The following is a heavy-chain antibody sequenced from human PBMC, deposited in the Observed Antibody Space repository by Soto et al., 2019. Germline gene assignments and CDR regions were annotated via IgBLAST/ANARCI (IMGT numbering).Heavy chain of an antibody. J-gene: IGHJ2*01. Sequence: PGGSLRLSCAASGFTFSSYWMSWVRQAPGKGLEWVANIKQDGSEKYYVDSVKGRFTISRDNAKNSLYLQMNSLSAGDTAVYYCAREGYSNKWDNWYFDLWGRGTLVTVSS. CDR2: IKQDGSEK. V-gene: IGHV3-7*01. CDR3: AREGYSNKWDNWYFDL. D-gene: IGHD6-13*01. CDR1: GFTFSSYW.